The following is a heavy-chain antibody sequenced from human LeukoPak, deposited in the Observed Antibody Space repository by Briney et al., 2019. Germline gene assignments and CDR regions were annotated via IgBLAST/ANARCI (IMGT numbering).Heavy chain of an antibody. D-gene: IGHD2/OR15-2a*01. V-gene: IGHV3-64*04. CDR2: ISTNGGST. CDR3: AKDPLVNSQEYFDY. CDR1: GFSFSAYG. Sequence: GGSLRLSCSASGFSFSAYGIHWVRQVPGKGLEYVSGISTNGGSTYYADAVKGRFTISRDNSKNTLYLQMNSLRAEDTAVYYCAKDPLVNSQEYFDYWGQGTLVTVSS. J-gene: IGHJ4*02.